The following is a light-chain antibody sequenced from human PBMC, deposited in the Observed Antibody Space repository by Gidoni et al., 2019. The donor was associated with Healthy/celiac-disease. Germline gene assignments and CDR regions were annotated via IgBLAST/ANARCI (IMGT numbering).Light chain of an antibody. CDR3: QQYDNLPFT. J-gene: IGKJ5*01. Sequence: DIQMTQSPSSLSASVGDRVTNTCQASQDISTYLYWYQQKPGKAPKILIFDASNLETGVPSRVIGSGSGTDFTFTISILQPEDIATYYWQQYDNLPFTFGQGTRLEIK. CDR1: QDISTY. CDR2: DAS. V-gene: IGKV1-33*01.